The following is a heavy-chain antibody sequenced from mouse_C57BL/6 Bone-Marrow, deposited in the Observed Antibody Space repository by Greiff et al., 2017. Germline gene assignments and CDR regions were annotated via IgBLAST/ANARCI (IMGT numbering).Heavy chain of an antibody. Sequence: DVHLVESGGGLVQPGESLKLSCESNEYEFPSHDMSWVRKTPEKRLELVAAINSDGGSTYYPDTMERRFIISRDNTKKTLYLQMSSLRSEDTALYYCARRLRRGVVYFDYWGQGTTLTVSS. CDR1: EYEFPSHD. D-gene: IGHD2-4*01. CDR3: ARRLRRGVVYFDY. CDR2: INSDGGST. J-gene: IGHJ2*01. V-gene: IGHV5-2*01.